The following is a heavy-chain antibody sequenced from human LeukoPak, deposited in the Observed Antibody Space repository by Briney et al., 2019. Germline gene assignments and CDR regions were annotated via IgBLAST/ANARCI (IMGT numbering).Heavy chain of an antibody. CDR3: ARDSGSYYSNDAFDI. D-gene: IGHD3-10*01. J-gene: IGHJ3*02. Sequence: ASVKVSCKASGGTFSSYAISWVRQAPGQGLEWMGWISAYNGNTNYAQKLQGRVTMTTDTSTSTAYMELRSLRSDDTAVYYCARDSGSYYSNDAFDIWGQGTMVTVSS. CDR1: GGTFSSYA. V-gene: IGHV1-18*01. CDR2: ISAYNGNT.